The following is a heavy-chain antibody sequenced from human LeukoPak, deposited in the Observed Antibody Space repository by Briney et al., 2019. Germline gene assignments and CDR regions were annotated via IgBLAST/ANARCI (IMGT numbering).Heavy chain of an antibody. J-gene: IGHJ4*02. D-gene: IGHD3-22*01. CDR1: GLTFGDNA. Sequence: SLRLSCTTSGLTFGDNAMSWVRQAPGKGLEWVGFIRNKGNGGTTEYAASVKGRFTISRDDSESITYLQMNSLRTEDTAVYYCTTGSYHESSGYRFDCWGQGTLVTVSS. CDR2: IRNKGNGGTT. V-gene: IGHV3-49*04. CDR3: TTGSYHESSGYRFDC.